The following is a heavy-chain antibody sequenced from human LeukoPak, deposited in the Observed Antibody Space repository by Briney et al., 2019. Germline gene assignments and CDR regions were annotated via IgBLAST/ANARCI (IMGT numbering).Heavy chain of an antibody. CDR1: GVSFSAYY. CDR2: INHSGTT. J-gene: IGHJ6*03. V-gene: IGHV4-34*01. D-gene: IGHD6-13*01. Sequence: SETLSLTCAVYGVSFSAYYWSWIRQPPGKGLEWIAEINHSGTTNYKPSLKSRVTISIDTSKNQFSLKLSSVTAADTAVYYCASSRGYSSSLWYYYMDVWGKGTTVTVSS. CDR3: ASSRGYSSSLWYYYMDV.